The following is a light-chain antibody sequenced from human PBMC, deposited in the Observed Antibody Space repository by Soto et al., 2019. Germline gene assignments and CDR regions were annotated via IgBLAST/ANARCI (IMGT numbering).Light chain of an antibody. CDR2: AAS. CDR1: QGISSY. V-gene: IGKV1-9*01. Sequence: DIPLTQSPSFLSASVGDRVTITCRASQGISSYLAWYQQKQGKAPKLLIYAASTLQSGVPSRFSGSGSGTEFTLTISSLQPEDFATYYCQQLNSYPPYTFGQGTKLEIK. J-gene: IGKJ2*01. CDR3: QQLNSYPPYT.